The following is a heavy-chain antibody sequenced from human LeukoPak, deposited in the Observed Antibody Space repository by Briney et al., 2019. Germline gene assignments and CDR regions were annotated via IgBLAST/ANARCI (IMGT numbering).Heavy chain of an antibody. J-gene: IGHJ5*02. CDR3: AREYQLLGTVYNYFDP. CDR2: MIPNIANT. D-gene: IGHD2-2*01. Sequence: ASVKVACKASGYTFTSYYINWVRQATGQVLEWMGWMIPNIANTGYARKFEGRVSMTRNTSIRTAYMELTSLRSEDTAVYYCAREYQLLGTVYNYFDPWGQGTLVSVSS. CDR1: GYTFTSYY. V-gene: IGHV1-8*01.